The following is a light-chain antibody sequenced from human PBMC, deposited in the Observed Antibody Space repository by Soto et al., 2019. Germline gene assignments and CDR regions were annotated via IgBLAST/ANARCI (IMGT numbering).Light chain of an antibody. CDR3: QQYNSFSPT. J-gene: IGKJ4*01. CDR1: QSIRSW. V-gene: IGKV1-5*03. Sequence: DIQMTQSPSTLSGSVGDRVTITCRASQSIRSWLAWYQQKPGKAPELLIFKASDLQSGVPSRFSGSGSGTEFILTISSLQPDDFATYYCQQYNSFSPTFGGGTKVDI. CDR2: KAS.